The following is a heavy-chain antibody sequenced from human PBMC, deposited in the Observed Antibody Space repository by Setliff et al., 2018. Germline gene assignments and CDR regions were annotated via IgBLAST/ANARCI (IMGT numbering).Heavy chain of an antibody. CDR1: GGSFSGYY. V-gene: IGHV4-34*01. J-gene: IGHJ6*03. Sequence: KTSETLSLTCAVYGGSFSGYYWSWIRQPPGKGLEWIGEINHSGSTNYNPSLKSRVTISVDTSKNQFSLKLSSVTAADTAVYYCASEQWLDPPGYYYMDVWGKGTTVTVSS. CDR2: INHSGST. D-gene: IGHD6-19*01. CDR3: ASEQWLDPPGYYYMDV.